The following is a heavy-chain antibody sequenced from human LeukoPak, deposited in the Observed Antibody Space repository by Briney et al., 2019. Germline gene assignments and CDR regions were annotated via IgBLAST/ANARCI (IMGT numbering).Heavy chain of an antibody. Sequence: GGSLRLSCTASGFSFSDFWMHWVRRAPGKGLVWVSRIRGDGYDTNYADSVKGRFTISRDNAKNTLYLQMNSLRAEDTAVYYCARYRLSDNFFDYWGQGTLVTVSS. CDR3: ARYRLSDNFFDY. V-gene: IGHV3-74*01. J-gene: IGHJ4*02. D-gene: IGHD5-24*01. CDR1: GFSFSDFW. CDR2: IRGDGYDT.